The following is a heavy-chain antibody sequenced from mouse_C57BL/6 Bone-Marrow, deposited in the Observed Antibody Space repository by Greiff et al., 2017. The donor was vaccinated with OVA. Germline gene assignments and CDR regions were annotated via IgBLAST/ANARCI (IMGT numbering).Heavy chain of an antibody. D-gene: IGHD1-1*01. V-gene: IGHV1-26*01. CDR1: GYTFPDYY. CDR2: INPNNGGT. CDR3: ARGVTTVVATDYFDY. Sequence: EVKLQQSGPELVKPGASVKISCKASGYTFPDYYMNWVKQSHGKSLEWIGDINPNNGGTSYNQKFKGKATVTVDKSSSTAYMELRSLTSEDSAVYYCARGVTTVVATDYFDYWGQGTTLTVSS. J-gene: IGHJ2*01.